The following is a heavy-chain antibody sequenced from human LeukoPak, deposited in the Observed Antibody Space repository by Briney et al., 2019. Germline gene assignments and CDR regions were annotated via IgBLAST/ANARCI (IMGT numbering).Heavy chain of an antibody. Sequence: GSLRLSCAASGFTFTSYGMHWVRQAPGKGLEWVAFIRYDGSNKYYADSVKGRFTISRDNSKNTLYLQMNSLRAEDTAVYYCAKGYGSGSYYNENYFDYWGQGTLVTVSS. CDR2: IRYDGSNK. D-gene: IGHD3-10*01. V-gene: IGHV3-30*02. J-gene: IGHJ4*02. CDR1: GFTFTSYG. CDR3: AKGYGSGSYYNENYFDY.